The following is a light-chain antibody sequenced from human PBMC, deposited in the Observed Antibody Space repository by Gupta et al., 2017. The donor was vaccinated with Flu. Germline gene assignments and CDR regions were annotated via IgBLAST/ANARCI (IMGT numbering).Light chain of an antibody. Sequence: PGERANRACRASQSVSSYLAWYQQKPGQAPRLLIWDASNRATGIPARFSGSGSGTDFTLTISSLEPEDFAVYYCQQRSNWLTFGGGTKVEIK. J-gene: IGKJ4*01. CDR2: DAS. CDR3: QQRSNWLT. V-gene: IGKV3-11*01. CDR1: QSVSSY.